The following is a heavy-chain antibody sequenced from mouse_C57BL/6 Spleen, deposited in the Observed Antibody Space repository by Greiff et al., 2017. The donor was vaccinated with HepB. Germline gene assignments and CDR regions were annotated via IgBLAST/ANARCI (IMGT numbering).Heavy chain of an antibody. Sequence: EVQRVESGGGLVKPGGSLKLSCAASGFTFSSYAMSWVRQTPEKRLEWVATISDGGSYTYYPDNVKGRFTITRANAKNNLYLQMSHLKSEDTAMYYCALAPYYAMDYWGQGTSVTVSS. CDR2: ISDGGSYT. D-gene: IGHD6-1*01. V-gene: IGHV5-4*01. CDR3: ALAPYYAMDY. CDR1: GFTFSSYA. J-gene: IGHJ4*01.